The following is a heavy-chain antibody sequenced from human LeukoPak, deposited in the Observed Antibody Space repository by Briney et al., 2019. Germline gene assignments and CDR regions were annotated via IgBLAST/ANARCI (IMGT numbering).Heavy chain of an antibody. CDR3: ARWSVTTYFDY. V-gene: IGHV4-34*01. CDR2: INHSGST. J-gene: IGHJ4*02. Sequence: PSETLSLTCAVYGGSFSGYYWSWIRQPPGKGLEWIGEINHSGSTNYNPSLKSRVTISVDTSKNQFSLKLSSVTAADTVVYYCARWSVTTYFDYWGQGTLVTVSS. D-gene: IGHD4-17*01. CDR1: GGSFSGYY.